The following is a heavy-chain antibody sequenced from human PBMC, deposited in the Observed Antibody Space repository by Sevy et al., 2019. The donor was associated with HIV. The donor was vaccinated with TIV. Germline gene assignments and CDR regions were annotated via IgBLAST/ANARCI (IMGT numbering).Heavy chain of an antibody. D-gene: IGHD1-26*01. CDR3: AKGDASYYGMDV. CDR1: GFTFSTYV. CDR2: ISGSGGST. J-gene: IGHJ6*02. V-gene: IGHV3-23*01. Sequence: GGSLRLSCAASGFTFSTYVMNWVRQAPGKGLEWVSGISGSGGSTNYADSVKGRFTISRDKSKKALYLQMNSLRAEDTAVYYCAKGDASYYGMDVWGQGTTVTVSS.